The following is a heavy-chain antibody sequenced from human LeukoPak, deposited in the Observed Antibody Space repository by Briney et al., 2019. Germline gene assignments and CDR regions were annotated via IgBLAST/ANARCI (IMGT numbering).Heavy chain of an antibody. CDR1: GGSISNYY. Sequence: SETLSLTCTVSGGSISNYYWSWIRQPPGKGLEWIGYIYYSGSTNYNPSLKSRVTISVDTSKNQFSLNLSSVSAADTAMYYCARDRSPEGYYDSSHWDYYHGMDVWGQGTTVTVSS. CDR3: ARDRSPEGYYDSSHWDYYHGMDV. CDR2: IYYSGST. V-gene: IGHV4-59*01. D-gene: IGHD3-22*01. J-gene: IGHJ6*02.